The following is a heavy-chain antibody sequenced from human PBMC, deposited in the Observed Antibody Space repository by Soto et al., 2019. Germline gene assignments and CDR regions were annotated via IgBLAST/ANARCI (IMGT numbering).Heavy chain of an antibody. V-gene: IGHV3-23*01. CDR2: ISGSGGST. CDR3: AKNWDTTFSSSSH. D-gene: IGHD6-6*01. Sequence: EVQLLESGGGLVQPGGSLKISCAVFGFTFSTYAMSWVRQAPGKGLEWVSAISGSGGSTYYADSVKGRFTISRDNSKNTVYLQMHSLRAEDTAIYYCAKNWDTTFSSSSHWGQGTLVTVSS. J-gene: IGHJ4*02. CDR1: GFTFSTYA.